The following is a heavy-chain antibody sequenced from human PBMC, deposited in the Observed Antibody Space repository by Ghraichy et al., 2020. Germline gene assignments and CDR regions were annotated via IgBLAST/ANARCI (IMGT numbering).Heavy chain of an antibody. V-gene: IGHV1-8*01. CDR1: GYTFTSYD. CDR2: MNPNSGNT. CDR3: ARGWSGSYFFVY. Sequence: ASVKVSCKASGYTFTSYDINWVRQATGQGLEWMGWMNPNSGNTGYAQKFQGRVTMTRNTSISTAYMELSSLRSEDTAVYYCARGWSGSYFFVYWGQGTLVTVSS. D-gene: IGHD1-26*01. J-gene: IGHJ4*02.